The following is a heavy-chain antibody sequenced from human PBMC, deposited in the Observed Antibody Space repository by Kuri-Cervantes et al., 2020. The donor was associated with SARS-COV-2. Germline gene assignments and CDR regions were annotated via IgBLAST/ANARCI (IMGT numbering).Heavy chain of an antibody. D-gene: IGHD2-21*02. V-gene: IGHV5-51*01. CDR1: GYSFTSYW. CDR3: ARRHDYYFDY. Sequence: KVSCKGSGYSFTSYWIGWVRQMPGEGLEWMGIIYPGDSDTRYSPSFQGQVTISADKSISTAYLQWSSLKASDTAMYYRARRHDYYFDYWGQGTLVTVSS. CDR2: IYPGDSDT. J-gene: IGHJ4*02.